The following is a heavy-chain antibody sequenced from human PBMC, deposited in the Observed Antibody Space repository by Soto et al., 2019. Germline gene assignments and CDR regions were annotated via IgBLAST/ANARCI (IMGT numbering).Heavy chain of an antibody. Sequence: EAQLVESGGGLVQPGGSLRVSCAVSGFTFSEYWMSWVRQAPGKGLEWVAKIKQDGSEKDYVDSVKGRFTISRANANNSLYLHMYNLRVEDTAIYYCARGGRDAYDWFDPWGQGTLVTVSS. CDR2: IKQDGSEK. J-gene: IGHJ5*02. CDR3: ARGGRDAYDWFDP. CDR1: GFTFSEYW. V-gene: IGHV3-7*01. D-gene: IGHD3-16*01.